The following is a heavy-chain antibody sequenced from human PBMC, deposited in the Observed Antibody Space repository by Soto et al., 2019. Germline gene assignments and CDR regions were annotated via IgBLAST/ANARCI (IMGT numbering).Heavy chain of an antibody. V-gene: IGHV3-30*18. Sequence: QVQLVESGGGVVQPGRSLRLSCAASGFTFSSYGMHWVRQAPGKGLEWVAVISYDGSNKYYADSVKGRFTISRDNSKNTLYLQMNSLRAEDTAVYYCAKDQSSVVGATADYWGQGTLVTVSS. CDR1: GFTFSSYG. J-gene: IGHJ4*02. CDR3: AKDQSSVVGATADY. CDR2: ISYDGSNK. D-gene: IGHD1-26*01.